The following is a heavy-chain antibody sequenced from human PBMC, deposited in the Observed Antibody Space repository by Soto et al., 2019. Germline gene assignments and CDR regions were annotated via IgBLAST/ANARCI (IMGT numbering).Heavy chain of an antibody. CDR1: GYSFTSYW. V-gene: IGHV5-51*01. Sequence: GESLKISCKGSGYSFTSYWIGWVRQLPGRGLEWVGIMYPGDSDTRYNPSLQGHVTLSVDVTVSTAFLQWRSLETSETGMYFCARLPRDGNKTSCYYADHWGQGTQVTVSS. J-gene: IGHJ4*02. CDR2: MYPGDSDT. D-gene: IGHD3-3*01. CDR3: ARLPRDGNKTSCYYADH.